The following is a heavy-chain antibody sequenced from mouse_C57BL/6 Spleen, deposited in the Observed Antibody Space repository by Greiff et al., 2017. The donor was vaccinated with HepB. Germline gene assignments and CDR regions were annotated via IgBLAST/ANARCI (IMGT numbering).Heavy chain of an antibody. CDR2: INPNNGGT. CDR3: ARDYGTDFDY. J-gene: IGHJ2*01. D-gene: IGHD1-1*01. V-gene: IGHV1-26*01. Sequence: VQLQQSGPELVKPGASVKISCKASGYTFTDYYMNWVKQSHGKSLEWIGDINPNNGGTSYNQKFKGKATLTVDKSSSTAYMELRSLTSEDSAVYYCARDYGTDFDYWGQGTTLTVSS. CDR1: GYTFTDYY.